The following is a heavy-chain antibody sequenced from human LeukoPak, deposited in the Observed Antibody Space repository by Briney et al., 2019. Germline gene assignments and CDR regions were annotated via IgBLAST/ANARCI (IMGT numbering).Heavy chain of an antibody. D-gene: IGHD6-13*01. CDR3: ARDPSSWYYYYMDV. Sequence: GGSLRLSCAASGFNFRSYWMSWVRQAPGKGLEWVANIKQDGKGKYYVDSVKGRFTISRDNARNSLYLQMNSLRAEDTAVYYCARDPSSWYYYYMDVWGKGTTVTVSS. V-gene: IGHV3-7*01. CDR1: GFNFRSYW. J-gene: IGHJ6*03. CDR2: IKQDGKGK.